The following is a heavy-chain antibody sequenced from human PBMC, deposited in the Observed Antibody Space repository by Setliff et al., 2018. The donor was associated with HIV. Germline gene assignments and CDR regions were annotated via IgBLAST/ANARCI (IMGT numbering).Heavy chain of an antibody. V-gene: IGHV4-39*01. CDR2: IYFNGKT. Sequence: SETLSLTCTVSDGSISSTNHYWGWIRQSPGKGLEWIGSIYFNGKTYNNPSLKSRVIMSVDRSRSQLSLKVNSVTAADTATYYCARHVIGVVMLSSWDAFDYWGRVTLVTVSS. J-gene: IGHJ4*02. CDR1: DGSISSTNHY. D-gene: IGHD3-16*01. CDR3: ARHVIGVVMLSSWDAFDY.